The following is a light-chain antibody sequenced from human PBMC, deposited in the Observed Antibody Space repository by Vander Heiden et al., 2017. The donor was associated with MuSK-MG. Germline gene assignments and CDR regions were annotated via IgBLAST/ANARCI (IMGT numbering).Light chain of an antibody. CDR3: VVYKENGMWV. Sequence: VLPLYSSISVSSRGPVALTSGLPSGSASTNYYPSCYHQTLRPPPRTLISMTNTRSSGVPDRFSGYIRGNSAALTHTGGKAEDGSDYYCVVYKENGMWVFGGGTKLTVL. CDR1: SGSASTNYY. V-gene: IGLV8-61*01. J-gene: IGLJ3*02. CDR2: MTN.